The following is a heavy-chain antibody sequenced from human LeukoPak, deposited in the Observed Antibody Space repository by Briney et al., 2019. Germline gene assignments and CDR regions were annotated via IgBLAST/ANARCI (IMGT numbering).Heavy chain of an antibody. CDR1: GFTFSSYA. CDR2: ISGSGGST. CDR3: ATTRVYGYVWGSYRPLDY. V-gene: IGHV3-23*01. J-gene: IGHJ4*02. Sequence: GSLRLSCAASGFTFSSYAMSWVRQAPGKGLEWVSAISGSGGSTYYADSVKGRFTISRDNSKNTLYLQMNSLRAEDTAVYYCATTRVYGYVWGSYRPLDYWGQGTLVTVSS. D-gene: IGHD3-16*02.